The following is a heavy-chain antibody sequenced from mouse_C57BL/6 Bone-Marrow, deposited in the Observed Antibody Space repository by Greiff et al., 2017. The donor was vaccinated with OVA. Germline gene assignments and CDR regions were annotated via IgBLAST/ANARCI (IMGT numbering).Heavy chain of an antibody. D-gene: IGHD1-1*01. Sequence: EVKLVESGAELVRPGASVKLSCTASGFNIKDDYMHWVKQRPEQGLEWIGWIDPENGDTEYASKFQGKATITADTTSNTAYLQLSSLTSEDTAVYYCTRYYGSGDYYAMDYWGQGTSVTVSS. J-gene: IGHJ4*01. V-gene: IGHV14-4*01. CDR2: IDPENGDT. CDR1: GFNIKDDY. CDR3: TRYYGSGDYYAMDY.